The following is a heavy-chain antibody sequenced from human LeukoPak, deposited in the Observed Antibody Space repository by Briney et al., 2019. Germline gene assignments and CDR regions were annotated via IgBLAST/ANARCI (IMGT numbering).Heavy chain of an antibody. V-gene: IGHV1-69*13. CDR1: LCTFSSYA. D-gene: IGHD4-17*01. CDR3: ARHTVTTSFDD. Sequence: ASVKVSCKASLCTFSSYAISWVRQAPGQGLEWMGGIIPIFGTANYAQKFQDRVTITADESTSTAYMELSSLRSEDRAVYYRARHTVTTSFDDWGQRTLVT. J-gene: IGHJ4*02. CDR2: IIPIFGTA.